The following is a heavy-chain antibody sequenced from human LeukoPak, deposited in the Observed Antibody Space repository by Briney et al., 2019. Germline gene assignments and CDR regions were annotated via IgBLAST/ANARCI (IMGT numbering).Heavy chain of an antibody. J-gene: IGHJ4*02. CDR2: ISSSSSYI. CDR1: GFTFSSYS. Sequence: GSLRLSCAASGFTFSSYSMNWVRQAPGKWLEWVSSISSSSSYIYYADSVKGRFTISRDNAKNSLYLQMNSLRAEDTAVYYCARSTDSSGYYYDYWGQGTLVTVSS. CDR3: ARSTDSSGYYYDY. V-gene: IGHV3-21*01. D-gene: IGHD3-22*01.